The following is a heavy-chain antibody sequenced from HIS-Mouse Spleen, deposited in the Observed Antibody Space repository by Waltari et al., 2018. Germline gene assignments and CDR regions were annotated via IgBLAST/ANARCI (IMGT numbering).Heavy chain of an antibody. CDR1: GFTSSICA. V-gene: IGHV3-30-3*01. Sequence: VQLVEFGGGVVQTGRALRPHCAAAGFTSSICAMHWVRQAPGKGLEWVAVISYDGSNKYYADSVKGRFTISRDNSKNTLYLQMNSLRAEDTAVYYCARDHRNNWAIRDWGQGTLVTVSS. D-gene: IGHD1-20*01. CDR3: ARDHRNNWAIRD. CDR2: ISYDGSNK. J-gene: IGHJ4*02.